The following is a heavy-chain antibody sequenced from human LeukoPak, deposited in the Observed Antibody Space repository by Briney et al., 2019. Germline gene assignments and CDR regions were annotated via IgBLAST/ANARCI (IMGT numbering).Heavy chain of an antibody. CDR2: IRYDGSNK. CDR1: GFTFSSYG. J-gene: IGHJ4*02. Sequence: PGGSLRLSCAASGFTFSSYGMHWVRQAPGKGLEWVAFIRYDGSNKYYADSVKGRFTISRDNSKNTLYLQMNSLRAEDTAVYYCAKAGGYCSSTSCYPFDYWGQGTLVTVSS. V-gene: IGHV3-30*02. CDR3: AKAGGYCSSTSCYPFDY. D-gene: IGHD2-2*01.